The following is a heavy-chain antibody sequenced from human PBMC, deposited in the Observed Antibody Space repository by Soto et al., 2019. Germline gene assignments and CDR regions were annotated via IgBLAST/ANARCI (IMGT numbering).Heavy chain of an antibody. V-gene: IGHV3-72*01. D-gene: IGHD2-8*01. Sequence: GGSLRLSCAASGFTFSDHYMDWVRQAPGKGLEWVSRTRNKANSYTTEYAASVKGRFTISRDDSKNSLYLQMNSLKTEDTAVYYCARGYCSNGVCYRYIDLWGRGTLVTVSS. CDR2: TRNKANSYTT. CDR3: ARGYCSNGVCYRYIDL. CDR1: GFTFSDHY. J-gene: IGHJ2*01.